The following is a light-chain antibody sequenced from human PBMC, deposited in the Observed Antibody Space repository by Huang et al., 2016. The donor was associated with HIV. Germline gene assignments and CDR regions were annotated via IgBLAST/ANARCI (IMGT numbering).Light chain of an antibody. V-gene: IGKV3-20*01. CDR3: QQYGSSPGT. Sequence: EIVLTQSPGTLSLSPGERATLSCRASKSVSSSDLAWYQQKPGQAPRLLIYGASSRATGIPDRFSGSGSGTDFTLTISRLEPEDFAVYYCQQYGSSPGTFGQGTKVEIK. CDR1: KSVSSSD. J-gene: IGKJ1*01. CDR2: GAS.